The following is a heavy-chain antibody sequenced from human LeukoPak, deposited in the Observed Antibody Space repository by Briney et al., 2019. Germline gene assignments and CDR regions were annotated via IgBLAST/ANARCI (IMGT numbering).Heavy chain of an antibody. CDR3: ARFGRGAWYGWVDL. J-gene: IGHJ4*02. V-gene: IGHV4-34*01. CDR2: INHSGTT. CDR1: GGSLSDYY. D-gene: IGHD2-8*02. Sequence: SETLSLTCAVYGGSLSDYYWSWVRQPPGNGLEWIGEINHSGTTNYNPSLKSRVTILVDTSKNQVSLNLISVTAADTAVYYCARFGRGAWYGWVDLWGQGTLVTVSS.